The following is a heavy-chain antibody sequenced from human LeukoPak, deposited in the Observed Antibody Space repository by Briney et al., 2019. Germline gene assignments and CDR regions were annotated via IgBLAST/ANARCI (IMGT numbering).Heavy chain of an antibody. CDR2: IRSKAYGGTT. V-gene: IGHV3-49*03. D-gene: IGHD3-9*01. CDR1: GFTFGDYA. Sequence: GGSLRLSCTASGFTFGDYAMSWFRQAPGKGLEWVGFIRSKAYGGTTEYAASVKGRFTISRDDSKSIAYLQMNSLKTEDTAAYYCTRVIYTLTGYPYYFDYWGQGTLVTVSS. J-gene: IGHJ4*02. CDR3: TRVIYTLTGYPYYFDY.